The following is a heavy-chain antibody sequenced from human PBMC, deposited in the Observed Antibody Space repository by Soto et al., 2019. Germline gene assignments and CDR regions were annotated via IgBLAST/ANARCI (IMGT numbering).Heavy chain of an antibody. CDR2: IYYTGST. Sequence: QVQLQESGPGLVKPSETLSLTCTVSGTSISSYFWTWVRQPPGKGLEWIGYIYYTGSTKYNPSLRGRVTLSVDTSKSQLSLKRSSVTAADTAVYFCASFCDGGRCPDHWGQGTLVTVSS. CDR1: GTSISSYF. V-gene: IGHV4-59*01. D-gene: IGHD2-15*01. J-gene: IGHJ4*02. CDR3: ASFCDGGRCPDH.